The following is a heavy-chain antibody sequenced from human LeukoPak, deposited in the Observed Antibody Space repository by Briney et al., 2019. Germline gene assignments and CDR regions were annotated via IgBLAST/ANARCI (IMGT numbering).Heavy chain of an antibody. J-gene: IGHJ5*02. V-gene: IGHV3-33*01. Sequence: GKSLRLSCVGSGFSFNAYGIHWVRQGPGKGLEWVALIWYDGTNKYYEDSVKGRFTISRDNSKNTVYLQMDSLRAEDTAVYYCARPSSGSYRTPLDHWGQGTLVTVSS. CDR3: ARPSSGSYRTPLDH. CDR1: GFSFNAYG. CDR2: IWYDGTNK. D-gene: IGHD1-26*01.